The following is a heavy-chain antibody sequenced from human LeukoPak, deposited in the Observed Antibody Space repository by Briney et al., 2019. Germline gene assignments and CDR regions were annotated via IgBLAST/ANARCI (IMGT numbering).Heavy chain of an antibody. V-gene: IGHV3-15*01. CDR1: GFTFTNAW. J-gene: IGHJ4*02. D-gene: IGHD6-13*01. CDR2: IMSNSDGGTT. CDR3: AKDSYSKGDF. Sequence: GGSLRLSCAASGFTFTNAWMTWVRQAPGKGLEWVGRIMSNSDGGTTDYAAPVKGRFTISRDDSKNTLYLQMNSLRAEDTAVYYCAKDSYSKGDFWGQGVLVTVSS.